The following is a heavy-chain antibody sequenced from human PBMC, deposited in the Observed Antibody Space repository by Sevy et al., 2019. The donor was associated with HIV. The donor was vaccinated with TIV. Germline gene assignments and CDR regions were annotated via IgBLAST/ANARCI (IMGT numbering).Heavy chain of an antibody. J-gene: IGHJ4*02. V-gene: IGHV3-30*18. CDR2: ISYDGSIK. CDR1: RFTFSGYA. CDR3: AKDPGYSSDWYALAFYFDY. Sequence: GGSLRLSCVASRFTFSGYAMHWVRQAPGQGLKWVATISYDGSIKYYADSVKGRFTISRDNSKNTLYLQMNSLRAEDTAVYYCAKDPGYSSDWYALAFYFDYWGQGTLVTVSS. D-gene: IGHD6-13*01.